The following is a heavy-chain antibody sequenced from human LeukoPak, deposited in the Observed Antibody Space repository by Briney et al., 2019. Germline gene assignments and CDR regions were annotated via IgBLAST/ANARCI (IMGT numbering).Heavy chain of an antibody. D-gene: IGHD3-16*01. Sequence: PGGSLRLSCAASGFTFSSYSMNWVRQAPGEGLEWVSSISSSSSYIYYAESVKGRFTISRDNAKNSLNLQMNSLRAEDTAVYYCARWGTWGFDYWGQGTLVTVSS. J-gene: IGHJ4*02. CDR2: ISSSSSYI. V-gene: IGHV3-21*01. CDR1: GFTFSSYS. CDR3: ARWGTWGFDY.